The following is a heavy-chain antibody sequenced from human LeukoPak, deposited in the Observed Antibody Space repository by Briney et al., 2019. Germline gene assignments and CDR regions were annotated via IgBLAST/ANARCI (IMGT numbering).Heavy chain of an antibody. D-gene: IGHD6-19*01. Sequence: ASVKVSCEASGYTFTSYGISWVRQAPGQGLEWMGWISAYNGNTNYAQKLQGRVTMTTDTSTSTAYMELRSLRSDDTAVYYCARDYVAGRPYYYYYYMDVWGKGTTVTVSS. CDR1: GYTFTSYG. V-gene: IGHV1-18*01. CDR3: ARDYVAGRPYYYYYYMDV. CDR2: ISAYNGNT. J-gene: IGHJ6*03.